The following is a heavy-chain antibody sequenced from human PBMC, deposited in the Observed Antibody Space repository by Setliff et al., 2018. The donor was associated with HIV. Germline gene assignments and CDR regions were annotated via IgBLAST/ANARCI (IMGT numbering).Heavy chain of an antibody. CDR2: IKEDGSET. V-gene: IGHV3-7*03. D-gene: IGHD6-19*01. Sequence: GGSLRLSCAASGFTLNTYAMTWVRQAPGKGLEWVANIKEDGSETYFVDSLKGRFTASRDDARNSLYLQMNSLRAEDTAVYYCASVLFNRKGWHWDRWGQGTLVTVSS. CDR1: GFTLNTYA. J-gene: IGHJ4*02. CDR3: ASVLFNRKGWHWDR.